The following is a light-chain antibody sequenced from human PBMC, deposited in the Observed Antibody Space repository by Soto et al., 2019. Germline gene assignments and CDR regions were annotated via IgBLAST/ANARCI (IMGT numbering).Light chain of an antibody. V-gene: IGKV3-15*01. CDR1: QDVTTN. CDR2: DIS. Sequence: EILMTQVPATLSASPGAGATLSCRAAQDVTTNFSCYPLKRGQPPRLXXXDISXIASGIPARFSGSGSETTGTRKFSGLQSEXLAIHCCQQYNKWPWTFGQGIKVAIK. J-gene: IGKJ1*01. CDR3: QQYNKWPWT.